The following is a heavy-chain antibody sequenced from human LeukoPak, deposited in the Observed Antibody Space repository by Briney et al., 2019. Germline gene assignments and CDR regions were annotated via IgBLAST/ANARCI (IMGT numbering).Heavy chain of an antibody. J-gene: IGHJ5*02. V-gene: IGHV4-34*01. CDR2: INHSGST. CDR1: GGSFSGYY. D-gene: IGHD3-3*01. CDR3: ARASAPLGYDFWSGRKNWFDP. Sequence: KPSETLSLTCAVYGGSFSGYYWSWIRQPPGKGLGWIGEINHSGSTNYNPSLKSRVTISVDTSKNQFSLKLGSVTAADTAVYYCARASAPLGYDFWSGRKNWFDPWGQGTLVTASS.